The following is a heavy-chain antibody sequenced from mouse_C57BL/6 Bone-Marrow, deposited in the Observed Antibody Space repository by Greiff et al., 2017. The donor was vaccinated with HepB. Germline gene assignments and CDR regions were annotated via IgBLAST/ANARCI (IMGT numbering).Heavy chain of an antibody. Sequence: QVQLKQPGAELVKPGASVKMSCKASGYTFTSYWITWVKQRPGQGLEWIGDIYPGSGSTNYNEKFKSKATLTVDTSSSTAYMQLSSLTSEDSAVYYCARKGIYYYGSSYGFAYWGQGTLVTVSA. CDR1: GYTFTSYW. CDR2: IYPGSGST. D-gene: IGHD1-1*01. CDR3: ARKGIYYYGSSYGFAY. J-gene: IGHJ3*01. V-gene: IGHV1-55*01.